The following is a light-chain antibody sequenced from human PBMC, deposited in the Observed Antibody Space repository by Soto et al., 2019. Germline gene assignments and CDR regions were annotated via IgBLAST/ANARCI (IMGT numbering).Light chain of an antibody. V-gene: IGLV1-44*01. Sequence: QSVLTQPPSASGTPGQRVIISCSGSSSNVGGNTVNWYQHLPGTAPKLVIYSNNQRPSGVPDRFSGSRSGTSASLAISGLQSEDEADYYCAAWDDSLNGYVFGTGTKVTVL. CDR1: SSNVGGNT. J-gene: IGLJ1*01. CDR2: SNN. CDR3: AAWDDSLNGYV.